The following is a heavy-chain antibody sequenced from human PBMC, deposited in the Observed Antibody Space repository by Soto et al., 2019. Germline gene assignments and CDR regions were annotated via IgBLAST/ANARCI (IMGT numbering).Heavy chain of an antibody. V-gene: IGHV3-21*01. CDR1: GFTFSSYS. CDR2: ISSSSSYI. D-gene: IGHD6-13*01. J-gene: IGHJ6*02. CDR3: ARDLAAAGTNSYYYYGMDV. Sequence: GGSLGLSCAASGFTFSSYSMNWVRQAPGKGLEWVSSISSSSSYIYYADSVKGRFTISRDNAKNSLYLQMNSLRAEDTAVYYCARDLAAAGTNSYYYYGMDVWGQGTTVTVSS.